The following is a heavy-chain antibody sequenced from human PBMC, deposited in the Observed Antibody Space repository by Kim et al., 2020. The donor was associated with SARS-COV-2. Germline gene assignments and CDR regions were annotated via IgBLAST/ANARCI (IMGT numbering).Heavy chain of an antibody. CDR1: GFSFGTFD. V-gene: IGHV3-23*01. J-gene: IGHJ4*02. CDR3: VKGAWLDY. D-gene: IGHD5-12*01. Sequence: GGSLRLSCVASGFSFGTFDMSWVRQAPGKGLKWVSVIKRPDDSAYYAEIVKGRITVSRDSARNMLYLQKNSLRVDDTAVYYCVKGAWLDYWGAGTLVTVSS. CDR2: IKRPDDSA.